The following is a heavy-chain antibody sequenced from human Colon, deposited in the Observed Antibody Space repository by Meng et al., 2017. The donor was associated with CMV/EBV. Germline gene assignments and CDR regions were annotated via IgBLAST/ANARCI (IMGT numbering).Heavy chain of an antibody. J-gene: IGHJ3*02. CDR1: GFILSDHY. V-gene: IGHV3-15*01. Sequence: GESLKISCAGSGFILSDHYIDWVRQAPGKGLEWVGRIKSKTDGGTTDYAAPVKGRFTISRDDSRNTLYLQMNSLKTEDTAVYYCTTAATVSLGAFDIWGQGTMVTVSS. CDR3: TTAATVSLGAFDI. CDR2: IKSKTDGGTT. D-gene: IGHD4-11*01.